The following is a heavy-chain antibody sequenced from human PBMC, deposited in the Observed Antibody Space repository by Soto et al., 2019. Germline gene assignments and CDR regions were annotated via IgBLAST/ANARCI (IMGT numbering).Heavy chain of an antibody. V-gene: IGHV5-10-1*01. CDR3: ARYYYDSSGYYTPTGGMDV. Sequence: GESLKISCKGSGYSFTSYWISWVRQMPGKGLEWMGRIDPSDSYTNYSPSFQGHVTISADKSISTAYLQWSSLKASDTAMYYCARYYYDSSGYYTPTGGMDVWGQGTTVTVSS. CDR2: IDPSDSYT. D-gene: IGHD3-22*01. CDR1: GYSFTSYW. J-gene: IGHJ6*02.